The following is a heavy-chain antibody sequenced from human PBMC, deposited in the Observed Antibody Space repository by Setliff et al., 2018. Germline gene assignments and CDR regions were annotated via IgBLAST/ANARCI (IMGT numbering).Heavy chain of an antibody. CDR1: GITISNNF. Sequence: GGSLRLSCVVSGITISNNFWSWVRQAPGRGLEWVSIIFNDGSTYYADSVKGRFTISRDISTSTLYLHMNSLRAEDTAVYYCARDRGGTNPWFDPWGQGTLVTVSS. CDR3: ARDRGGTNPWFDP. D-gene: IGHD3-10*01. J-gene: IGHJ5*02. CDR2: IFNDGST. V-gene: IGHV3-53*01.